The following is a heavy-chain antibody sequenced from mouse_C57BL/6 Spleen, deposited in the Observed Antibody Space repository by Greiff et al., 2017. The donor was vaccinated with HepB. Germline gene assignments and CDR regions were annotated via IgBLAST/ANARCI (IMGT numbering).Heavy chain of an antibody. Sequence: VQGVESGGDLVKPGGSLKLSCAASGFTFSSYGMSWVRQTPDKRLEWVATISSGGSYTYYPDSVKGRFTISRDNAKNTLYLQMSSLKSEDTAMYYCARPGTVPSAYFDYWGQGTTLTVSS. CDR2: ISSGGSYT. V-gene: IGHV5-6*01. D-gene: IGHD1-1*01. J-gene: IGHJ2*01. CDR1: GFTFSSYG. CDR3: ARPGTVPSAYFDY.